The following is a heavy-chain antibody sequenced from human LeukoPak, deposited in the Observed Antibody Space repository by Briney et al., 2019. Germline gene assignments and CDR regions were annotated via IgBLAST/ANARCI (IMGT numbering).Heavy chain of an antibody. CDR3: ARDGAVSGYSFDY. CDR2: IYYSGTT. Sequence: SETLSLTCTVSGGSISSSSYYWGWIRQPPGKGLEWIGSIYYSGTTYYNPSLNSRVAISVDTSKNHFSLSLSSLTAADTAIYYCARDGAVSGYSFDYWGQGILVTVSS. J-gene: IGHJ4*02. CDR1: GGSISSSSYY. D-gene: IGHD3-22*01. V-gene: IGHV4-39*02.